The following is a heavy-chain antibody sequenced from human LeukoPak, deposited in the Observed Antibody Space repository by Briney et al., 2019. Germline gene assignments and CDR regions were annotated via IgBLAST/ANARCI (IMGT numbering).Heavy chain of an antibody. V-gene: IGHV1-2*02. CDR2: INPNSGVT. Sequence: ASVKVSCKASGYTFTGYYIHWVRQAPGQGLEWMGWINPNSGVTHYPQKFQGRVTLTRDTSIRTAYMEVSSLRSDDTAVYYCARGLQWLEAFDYWGLGTLVTVSS. J-gene: IGHJ4*02. CDR3: ARGLQWLEAFDY. CDR1: GYTFTGYY. D-gene: IGHD6-19*01.